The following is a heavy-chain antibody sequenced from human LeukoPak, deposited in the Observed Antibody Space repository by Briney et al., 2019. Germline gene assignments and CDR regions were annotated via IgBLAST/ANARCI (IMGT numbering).Heavy chain of an antibody. V-gene: IGHV1-2*02. D-gene: IGHD3-10*01. CDR2: IKPNSGGT. J-gene: IGHJ4*02. Sequence: ASVKVSCKASGYSFADYYMHWVRQAPGQGLEWMGWIKPNSGGTRSAQKFQGRVTMTRDTSISTAYMELSSLRYDDTAVYYCAREEALMSQYGSGSPPMRGQGTLVTVSS. CDR1: GYSFADYY. CDR3: AREEALMSQYGSGSPPM.